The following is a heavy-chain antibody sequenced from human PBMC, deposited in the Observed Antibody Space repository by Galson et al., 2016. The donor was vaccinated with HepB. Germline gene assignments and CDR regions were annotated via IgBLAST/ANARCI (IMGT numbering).Heavy chain of an antibody. V-gene: IGHV3-23*01. CDR1: GFTFMNYA. D-gene: IGHD1-7*01. CDR3: ARTQLAYYFGY. CDR2: LSTSGFAT. Sequence: SLRLSCATSGFTFMNYAFTWVRQAPGKGLEWVSTLSTSGFATYSAAVNGRFTISRDKSKSSVFLQMTSLRPEDTALYFCARTQLAYYFGYWGQGALVSISS. J-gene: IGHJ4*02.